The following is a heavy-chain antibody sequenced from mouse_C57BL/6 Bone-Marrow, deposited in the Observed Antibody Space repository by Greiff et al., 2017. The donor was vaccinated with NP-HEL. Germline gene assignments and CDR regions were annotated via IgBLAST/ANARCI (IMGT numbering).Heavy chain of an antibody. CDR2: IHPNSGST. D-gene: IGHD2-5*01. CDR3: ARAYSKGYFDV. J-gene: IGHJ1*03. Sequence: LKESGAELVKPGASVKLSCKASGYTFTSYWMHWVKQRPGQGLEWIGMIHPNSGSTNYNEKFKSKATLTVDKSSSTAYMQLSSLTSEDSAVYYCARAYSKGYFDVWGTGTTVTVSS. V-gene: IGHV1-64*01. CDR1: GYTFTSYW.